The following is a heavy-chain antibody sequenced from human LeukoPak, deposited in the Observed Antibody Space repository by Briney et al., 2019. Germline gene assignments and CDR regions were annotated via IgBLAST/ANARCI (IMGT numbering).Heavy chain of an antibody. V-gene: IGHV3-30*02. CDR2: IRYDGNNK. Sequence: GGSLRLSCVASGFTFSTYGMHWVRQAPGKGLEGVAFIRYDGNNKYYADSVRGGFTISRDNSKPTLYLQMNSLETEDTAVYYCAKVGYGWYAIDHWGQGTLVTVSS. CDR1: GFTFSTYG. D-gene: IGHD6-19*01. J-gene: IGHJ4*02. CDR3: AKVGYGWYAIDH.